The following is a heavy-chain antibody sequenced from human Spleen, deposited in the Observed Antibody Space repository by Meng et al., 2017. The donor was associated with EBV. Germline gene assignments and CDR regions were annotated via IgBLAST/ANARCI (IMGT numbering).Heavy chain of an antibody. CDR1: GYTFTHYA. D-gene: IGHD3-22*01. J-gene: IGHJ4*02. CDR3: ARAYYDSSGLSDY. CDR2: INTNTGNP. V-gene: IGHV7-4-1*02. Sequence: VQLGQPGSELKKPGASMKVSCKASGYTFTHYAVNWVRQAPGQGLEWLGWINTNTGNPTYAQAFTGRFVFSLDTSVSTAYLQISSLKAEDTGVYYCARAYYDSSGLSDYWGQGTLVTVSS.